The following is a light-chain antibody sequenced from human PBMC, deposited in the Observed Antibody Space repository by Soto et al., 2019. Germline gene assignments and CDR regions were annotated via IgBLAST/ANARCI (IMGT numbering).Light chain of an antibody. CDR1: QSVSSSY. CDR3: QQYGSSPPT. V-gene: IGKV3-20*01. Sequence: EIVLTQSPGTLSLSPGERATLSCRASQSVSSSYLAWYQQKTGQAPRLLIYGSSSMATGIPERISGSGSGTDFTLTISRLKPEDFAVYYCQQYGSSPPTFGQGTKVEI. J-gene: IGKJ1*01. CDR2: GSS.